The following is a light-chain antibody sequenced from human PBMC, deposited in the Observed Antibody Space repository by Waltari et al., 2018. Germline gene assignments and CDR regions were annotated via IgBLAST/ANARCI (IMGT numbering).Light chain of an antibody. CDR2: DAF. CDR1: QTVGTY. Sequence: EIVLTQSPATLSLSPGDRATLSCRASQTVGTYLAWYQQKPGQAPRLRIYDAFNRATGIPARFSGSGSGTDFTLTISSLEPGDSAVYYCQQRSDRPPVSFGQGTKLEIK. CDR3: QQRSDRPPVS. J-gene: IGKJ2*03. V-gene: IGKV3-11*01.